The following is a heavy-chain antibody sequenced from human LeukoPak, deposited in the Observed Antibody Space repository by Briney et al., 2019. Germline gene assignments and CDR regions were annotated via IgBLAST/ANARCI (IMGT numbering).Heavy chain of an antibody. CDR2: INPSGGNT. CDR3: ARDVSDCSGGSCYSYFDY. CDR1: GYTFTSYY. Sequence: ASVKVSCKASGYTFTSYYMHWVRQAPGQGLEWMGIINPSGGNTSYAQKFQGRVTVTRDTSTSTVYMELSSLRSEDTAVYYCARDVSDCSGGSCYSYFDYWGQASLVTVSS. D-gene: IGHD2-15*01. V-gene: IGHV1-46*01. J-gene: IGHJ4*02.